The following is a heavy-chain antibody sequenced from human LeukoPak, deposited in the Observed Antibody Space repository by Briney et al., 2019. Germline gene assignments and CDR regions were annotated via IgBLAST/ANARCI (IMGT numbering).Heavy chain of an antibody. CDR2: IDRDGSRI. V-gene: IGHV3-74*01. CDR3: ATDQAGGLDS. CDR1: GFTFSSYW. J-gene: IGHJ4*02. Sequence: GGSLRLSCAVSGFTFSSYWMHWVRQAPGKGLVWVSRIDRDGSRINYADSVKGRFTISRDNGKNTLFLQMNSLRAEDAAVYYCATDQAGGLDSWGQGTLVTVSS. D-gene: IGHD3-10*01.